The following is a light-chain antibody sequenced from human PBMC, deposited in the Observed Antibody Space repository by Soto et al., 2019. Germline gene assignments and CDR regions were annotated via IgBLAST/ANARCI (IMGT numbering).Light chain of an antibody. Sequence: IVLTQYPATLSLSPGERANLSCRASQFIDRYLAWYRQIPGQAPRLLIYQTSIRAAGIPARFSASGTGTDFTLTISDVQPEDFAVYHCHQRQSWPRTFGQGTKVDI. CDR2: QTS. J-gene: IGKJ1*01. CDR1: QFIDRY. CDR3: HQRQSWPRT. V-gene: IGKV3-11*01.